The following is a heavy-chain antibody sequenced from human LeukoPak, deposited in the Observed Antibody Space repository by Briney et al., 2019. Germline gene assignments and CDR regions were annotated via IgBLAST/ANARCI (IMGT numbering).Heavy chain of an antibody. Sequence: ASVKVSCKASGYTFTNYGLSWVRQAPGQGLEWMGWISPYNGYTNYAQKLQGRVTVTTDTSTSTAYMELRSLRSDDTAVYYCARDGHRRYHYDSSGREDAFDVWGQGTMVTVSS. CDR2: ISPYNGYT. J-gene: IGHJ3*01. D-gene: IGHD3-22*01. CDR3: ARDGHRRYHYDSSGREDAFDV. CDR1: GYTFTNYG. V-gene: IGHV1-18*01.